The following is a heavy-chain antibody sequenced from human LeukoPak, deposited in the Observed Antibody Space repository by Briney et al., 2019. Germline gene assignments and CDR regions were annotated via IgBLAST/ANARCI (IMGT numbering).Heavy chain of an antibody. Sequence: SETLSLTCTVSAYSISSGYYWGWIRPPPGKGLEWIGSIYHSGNTYYNPSLKSRVTMSVDTSKNQFSLNLRSVTAADTAVYYCVRADYSSSWSHEYFYMDVWGKGTTVTVSS. J-gene: IGHJ6*03. CDR3: VRADYSSSWSHEYFYMDV. V-gene: IGHV4-38-2*02. CDR1: AYSISSGYY. D-gene: IGHD6-13*01. CDR2: IYHSGNT.